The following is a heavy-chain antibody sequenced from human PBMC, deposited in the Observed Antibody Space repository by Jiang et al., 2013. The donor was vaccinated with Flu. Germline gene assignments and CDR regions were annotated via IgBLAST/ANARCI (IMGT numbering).Heavy chain of an antibody. CDR2: IYYSGST. V-gene: IGHV4-59*08. D-gene: IGHD3-10*01. CDR3: ASSIRGWDSYYYGMDV. J-gene: IGHJ6*02. Sequence: SWIRQPPGKGLEWIGYIYYSGSTNYNPSLKSRVTISVDTSKNQFSLKLSSVTAADTAVYYCASSIRGWDSYYYGMDVWGQGTTVTVSS.